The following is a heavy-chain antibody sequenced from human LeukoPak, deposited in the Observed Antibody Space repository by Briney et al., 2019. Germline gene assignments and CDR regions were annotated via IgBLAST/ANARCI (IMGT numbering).Heavy chain of an antibody. CDR1: GGSISSGGYY. CDR2: IYYSGST. CDR3: ARSEVGATFYFDY. Sequence: SETLSLTCTVSGGSISSGGYYWSWIRQHPGKGLEWIGYIYYSGSTYYNPSLKSRVTISVDTSKNQFSLKLSSVTAADTAVYYRARSEVGATFYFDYWGQGTLVTVSS. V-gene: IGHV4-31*03. J-gene: IGHJ4*02. D-gene: IGHD1-26*01.